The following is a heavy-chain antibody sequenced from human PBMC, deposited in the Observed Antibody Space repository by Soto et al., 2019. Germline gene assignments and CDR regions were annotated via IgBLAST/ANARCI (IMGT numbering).Heavy chain of an antibody. CDR3: AKDRYSSGWRYYYYYGMDV. CDR2: ISYDGSNK. D-gene: IGHD6-19*01. CDR1: GFTFSSYG. J-gene: IGHJ6*02. V-gene: IGHV3-30*18. Sequence: QVQLVESGGGVVQPGRSLRLSCAASGFTFSSYGMHWVRQAPGKGLEWVAVISYDGSNKYYADSVKGRFTISRDNSKHTLYLQMNSLRAEDTAVYYCAKDRYSSGWRYYYYYGMDVWGQGTTVTVSS.